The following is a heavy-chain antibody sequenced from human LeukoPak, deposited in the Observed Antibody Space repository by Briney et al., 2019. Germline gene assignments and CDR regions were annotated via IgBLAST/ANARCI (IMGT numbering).Heavy chain of an antibody. V-gene: IGHV1-69*13. D-gene: IGHD6-19*01. Sequence: ASVTVSCKASGCTFSSYAISWVRQAPGQGLEWMGGIIPIFGTANYAQKFQGRITITADESTSTAYMELSSLRSEDTAVYYCARDGAVAGTFAFGDYFDYWGQGTLVTVSS. J-gene: IGHJ4*02. CDR1: GCTFSSYA. CDR3: ARDGAVAGTFAFGDYFDY. CDR2: IIPIFGTA.